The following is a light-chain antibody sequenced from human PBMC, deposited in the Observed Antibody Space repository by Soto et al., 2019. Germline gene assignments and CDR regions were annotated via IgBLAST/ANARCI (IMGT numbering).Light chain of an antibody. Sequence: QSVLTQPASVSGSPGQSITISCSGTSSDIGAYDHVAWFQQFPGKTPKLVIYSVSNRPSGVSYRFSGSKSGNTASLTISGLQADDEADYYCISYTVSRSYVFGQGTKVTVL. CDR2: SVS. J-gene: IGLJ1*01. V-gene: IGLV2-14*01. CDR1: SSDIGAYDH. CDR3: ISYTVSRSYV.